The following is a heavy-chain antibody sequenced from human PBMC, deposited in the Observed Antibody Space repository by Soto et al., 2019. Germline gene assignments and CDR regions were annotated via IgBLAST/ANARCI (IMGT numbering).Heavy chain of an antibody. Sequence: SETLSLTCAVYGGSFSGYYWSWIRQPPGKGLEWIGEINHSGSTNYNPSLKSRVTISVDTSKNQFSLKLSSVTAADTAVYYCAREKQRLVRQYYFDYWGQGTLVTVSS. J-gene: IGHJ4*02. D-gene: IGHD6-19*01. V-gene: IGHV4-34*01. CDR3: AREKQRLVRQYYFDY. CDR2: INHSGST. CDR1: GGSFSGYY.